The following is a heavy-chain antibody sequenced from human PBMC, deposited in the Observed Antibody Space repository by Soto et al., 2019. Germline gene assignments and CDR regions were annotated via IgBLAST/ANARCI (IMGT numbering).Heavy chain of an antibody. V-gene: IGHV4-59*01. J-gene: IGHJ4*02. D-gene: IGHD5-12*01. CDR3: ARVRRDGYNNYFDY. CDR1: GGSISSYY. CDR2: IYYSGST. Sequence: SETLSLTCTVSGGSISSYYRSWIRQPPGKGLEWIGYIYYSGSTNYNPSLKSRVTISVDTSKNQFSLKLSSVTAADTAVYYCARVRRDGYNNYFDYWGQGTLVTVSS.